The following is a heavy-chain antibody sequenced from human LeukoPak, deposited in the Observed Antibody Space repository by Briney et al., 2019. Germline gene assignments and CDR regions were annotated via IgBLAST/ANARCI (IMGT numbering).Heavy chain of an antibody. CDR1: GYTFTSYA. CDR2: INAGNGNT. D-gene: IGHD6-13*01. CDR3: ARSVDYSSSWQGEFDY. V-gene: IGHV1-3*01. Sequence: EASVKVSCKASGYTFTSYAMHWVRQAPGQRLEWMGWINAGNGNTKYSQKFQGRVTITRDTSASTAYMELSSLRSEDTAVYYCARSVDYSSSWQGEFDYWGQGTLVTVSS. J-gene: IGHJ4*02.